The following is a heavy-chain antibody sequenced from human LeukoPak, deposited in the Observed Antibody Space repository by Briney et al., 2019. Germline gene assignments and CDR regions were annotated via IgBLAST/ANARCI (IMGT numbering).Heavy chain of an antibody. J-gene: IGHJ5*02. CDR3: ARFTPQGYGWGGYNRFDP. Sequence: SETLSLTCTVSGGSISSSSYYWGWIRQPPGKGLEWIGSIYYSGSTNYNPSLKSRVTISLDTSKNQFSLNLTSVTAADTAVSYCARFTPQGYGWGGYNRFDPWGQGTLVTVSS. CDR2: IYYSGST. CDR1: GGSISSSSYY. V-gene: IGHV4-39*07. D-gene: IGHD3-16*01.